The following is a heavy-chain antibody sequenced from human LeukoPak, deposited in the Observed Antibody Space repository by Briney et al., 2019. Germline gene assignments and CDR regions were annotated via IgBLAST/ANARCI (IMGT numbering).Heavy chain of an antibody. CDR3: ARAYDYYGSGSYPKDDAFDI. J-gene: IGHJ3*02. CDR1: GGSISRSNW. Sequence: PSETLSLTCAVSGGSISRSNWWSWVRQPPGKGLEWIGEIYHSGSTNYNPSLKSRVTISVDKSKNQFSLKLSSVTAADTAVYYCARAYDYYGSGSYPKDDAFDIWGQGTMVTVSS. D-gene: IGHD3-10*01. V-gene: IGHV4-4*02. CDR2: IYHSGST.